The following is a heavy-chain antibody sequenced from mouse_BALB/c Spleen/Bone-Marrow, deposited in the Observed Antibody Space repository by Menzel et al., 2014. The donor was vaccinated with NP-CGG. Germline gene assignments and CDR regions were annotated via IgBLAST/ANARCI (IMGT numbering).Heavy chain of an antibody. V-gene: IGHV1S81*02. J-gene: IGHJ4*01. CDR3: SRGRRDALDY. Sequence: VKLQESGAELVKPGASVKLSCKASGYTFTSYYMYWVKQRPGQGLEWFGEINPSNGGTNFNEKFENKATLTLDKSSSTAYMQLSSLTSEDSAVYYCSRGRRDALDYWGQGTSVTVSS. CDR2: INPSNGGT. CDR1: GYTFTSYY.